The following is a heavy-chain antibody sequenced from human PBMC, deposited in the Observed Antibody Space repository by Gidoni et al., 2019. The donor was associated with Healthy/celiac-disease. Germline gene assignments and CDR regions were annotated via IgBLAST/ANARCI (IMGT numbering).Heavy chain of an antibody. J-gene: IGHJ4*02. Sequence: QVQLVQSGAEVKKPGASLKVSCKAPGYPFTSYYMLWVRQAPGQGLEWMGIIKPSGGSTSYAQKFQGRVTMTRDTSTSTVYMELSSLRSEDTAVYYCARDPPGTPNASFDYWGQGTLVTVSS. CDR3: ARDPPGTPNASFDY. V-gene: IGHV1-46*03. CDR2: IKPSGGST. CDR1: GYPFTSYY. D-gene: IGHD6-13*01.